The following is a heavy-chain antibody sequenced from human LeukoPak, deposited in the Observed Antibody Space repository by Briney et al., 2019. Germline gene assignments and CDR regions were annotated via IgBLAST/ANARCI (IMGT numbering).Heavy chain of an antibody. J-gene: IGHJ2*01. Sequence: ASVKVSCKASGYTFTSYGISWVRQAPGQGLEWMGWISAYNGNTNYAQKLQGRVTMTTDTSTSTAYMELRSLRSDDTAVYYCARDRVVAGTPWYFDLWGRGTLVTVSS. V-gene: IGHV1-18*01. CDR1: GYTFTSYG. CDR3: ARDRVVAGTPWYFDL. D-gene: IGHD6-19*01. CDR2: ISAYNGNT.